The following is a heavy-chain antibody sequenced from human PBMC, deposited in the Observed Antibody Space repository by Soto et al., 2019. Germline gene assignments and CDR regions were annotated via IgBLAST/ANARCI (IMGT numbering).Heavy chain of an antibody. V-gene: IGHV3-21*01. CDR3: ARCYSSRWDFDY. J-gene: IGHJ4*02. CDR1: GFTFSSYS. Sequence: EVQLVESGGGLVKPGGSLRLSCAASGFTFSSYSMNWVRQAPGKGLEWVSSISSSSSYIYYADSVKGRFTISRDNAKNSLYLQMNSLRAEDTAVYYCARCYSSRWDFDYWGQGTLVTVSS. CDR2: ISSSSSYI. D-gene: IGHD6-19*01.